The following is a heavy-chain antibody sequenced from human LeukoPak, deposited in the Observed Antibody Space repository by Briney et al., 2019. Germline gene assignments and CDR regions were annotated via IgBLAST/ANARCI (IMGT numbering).Heavy chain of an antibody. Sequence: GGSLRLSCAASGFTVSSNYMSWVRQAPGKGLEWVSVIYSGGSTYYADSVKGRFTISRDNAKNSLYLQMNSLRAEDTAVYYCAREGSGYINDAFDIWGQGTMVTVSS. CDR2: IYSGGST. V-gene: IGHV3-53*01. D-gene: IGHD3-22*01. J-gene: IGHJ3*02. CDR3: AREGSGYINDAFDI. CDR1: GFTVSSNY.